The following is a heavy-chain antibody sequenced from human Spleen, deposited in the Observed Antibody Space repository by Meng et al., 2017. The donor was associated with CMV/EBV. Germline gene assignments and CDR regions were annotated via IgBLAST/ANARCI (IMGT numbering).Heavy chain of an antibody. CDR2: INPNSGGT. CDR1: GYTFTGYY. Sequence: KASGYTFTGYYMHWVRQAPGQGLEWMGWINPNSGGTNYAQKFQGRVTMTRDTSISTAYMELSRLRSDDTAVYYCARTSIAVAGSFDYWGQGTLVTVSS. J-gene: IGHJ4*02. CDR3: ARTSIAVAGSFDY. D-gene: IGHD6-19*01. V-gene: IGHV1-2*02.